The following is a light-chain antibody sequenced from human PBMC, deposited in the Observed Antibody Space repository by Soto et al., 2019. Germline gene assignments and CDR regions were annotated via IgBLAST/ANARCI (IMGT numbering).Light chain of an antibody. CDR3: QQYNNWPPFT. Sequence: EIVMTQSPAPLSASPGERATLSCRASQSVSSNLAWYQQKPGQAPRLLIYGASTRATDIPARFSGSGSGTEFTLTISSLQSEDFAVYYCQQYNNWPPFTFGPGTKVDIK. J-gene: IGKJ3*01. CDR2: GAS. CDR1: QSVSSN. V-gene: IGKV3-15*01.